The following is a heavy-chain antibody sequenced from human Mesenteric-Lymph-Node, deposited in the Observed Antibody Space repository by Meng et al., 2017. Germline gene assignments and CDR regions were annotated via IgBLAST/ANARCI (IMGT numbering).Heavy chain of an antibody. J-gene: IGHJ5*02. CDR1: WASSSLGCDY. Sequence: PALATSSQHPSHTSTGSWASSSLGCDYWSWIGQHTGKGLVESGYCYASVSTYDNPSLKSLVTITVNTSKNQFTLKLGLVTAAYTAVDYCARGRFGELLGAEVGHNWFDPWGQGTLVTVSS. D-gene: IGHD3-10*01. CDR2: CYASVST. V-gene: IGHV4-31*01. CDR3: ARGRFGELLGAEVGHNWFDP.